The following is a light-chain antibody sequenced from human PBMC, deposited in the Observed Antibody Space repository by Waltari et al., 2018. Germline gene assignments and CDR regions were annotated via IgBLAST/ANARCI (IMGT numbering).Light chain of an antibody. Sequence: DIQMTQSPPSLSASVGDTITITGRASQDAGTYVNWYQQRPAKAPKLLMYGASSLQRGVPSGFRGGGSGTHFNLTVSSLQPEDCATYYCQQSFSSPWTFGPGTKV. CDR2: GAS. CDR3: QQSFSSPWT. CDR1: QDAGTY. V-gene: IGKV1-39*01. J-gene: IGKJ1*01.